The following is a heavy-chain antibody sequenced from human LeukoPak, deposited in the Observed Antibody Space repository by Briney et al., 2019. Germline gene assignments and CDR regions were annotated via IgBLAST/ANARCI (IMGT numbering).Heavy chain of an antibody. Sequence: GASVKVSCKASGGTFSSYAISWVRQAPGQGLEWMGGIIPIFGTANYAQKFQGRVTITADKSTSTAYMELSSLRSEDTAVYYCARGEVGATFGPRRAYYYYMDVWGKGTTVTVSS. D-gene: IGHD1-26*01. CDR2: IIPIFGTA. CDR3: ARGEVGATFGPRRAYYYYMDV. J-gene: IGHJ6*03. V-gene: IGHV1-69*06. CDR1: GGTFSSYA.